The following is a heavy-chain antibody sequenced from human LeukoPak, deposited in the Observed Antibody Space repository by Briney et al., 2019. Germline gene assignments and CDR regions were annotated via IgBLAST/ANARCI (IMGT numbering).Heavy chain of an antibody. Sequence: TLSLTCTVSGGSISSGGYYWSWIRQPPGKGLEWIGYIYHSGSTYYNPSLKSRVTISVDRSKNQFSLKLSSATAADTAVYYCARDSFRGISWGQGTLVTVSS. CDR1: GGSISSGGYY. J-gene: IGHJ4*02. V-gene: IGHV4-30-2*01. CDR3: ARDSFRGIS. D-gene: IGHD1-14*01. CDR2: IYHSGST.